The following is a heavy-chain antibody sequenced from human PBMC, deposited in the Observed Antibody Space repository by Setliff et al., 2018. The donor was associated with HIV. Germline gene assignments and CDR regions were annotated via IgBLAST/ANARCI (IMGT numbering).Heavy chain of an antibody. Sequence: SETLSLTCTVSGGSISSSSHYWGWIRQPPGKGLDGIGYIYYSGSIYYNSSLKSRVTISVDTSKNQFSLRLSSVTAAYTAVYYCAGGSMYAYWGQGTLVTVSS. D-gene: IGHD2-8*01. J-gene: IGHJ4*02. CDR3: AGGSMYAY. V-gene: IGHV4-39*01. CDR1: GGSISSSSHY. CDR2: IYYSGSI.